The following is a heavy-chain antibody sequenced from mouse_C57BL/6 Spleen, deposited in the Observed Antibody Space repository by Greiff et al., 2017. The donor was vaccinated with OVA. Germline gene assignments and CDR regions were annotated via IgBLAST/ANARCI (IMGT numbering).Heavy chain of an antibody. J-gene: IGHJ4*01. D-gene: IGHD2-13*01. CDR1: GFTFSSYA. CDR3: SSDLSGAMDY. CDR2: ISSGGDYI. V-gene: IGHV5-9-1*02. Sequence: DVMLVESGEGLVKPGGSLKLSCAASGFTFSSYAMSWVRQTPEKRLEWVAYISSGGDYIYYADTVKGRFTISRDNARNTLYLHMSSLKSEVTAMYYCSSDLSGAMDYWGQGTSVTVSS.